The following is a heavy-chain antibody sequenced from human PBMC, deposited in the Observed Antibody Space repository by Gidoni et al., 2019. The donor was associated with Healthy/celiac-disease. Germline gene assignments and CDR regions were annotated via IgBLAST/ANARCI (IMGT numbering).Heavy chain of an antibody. CDR2: INHSGST. D-gene: IGHD5-12*01. CDR3: ARVKGYGGLIDY. CDR1: GGSFSGYY. V-gene: IGHV4-34*01. J-gene: IGHJ4*02. Sequence: QVQLQQWGAGLLKPSETLSLTCAVYGGSFSGYYWSWIRQPPGKGLEWIGEINHSGSTNYNPSLKSRVTISVDTSKNQFSLKLSSVTAADTAVYYWARVKGYGGLIDYWGQGTLVTVSS.